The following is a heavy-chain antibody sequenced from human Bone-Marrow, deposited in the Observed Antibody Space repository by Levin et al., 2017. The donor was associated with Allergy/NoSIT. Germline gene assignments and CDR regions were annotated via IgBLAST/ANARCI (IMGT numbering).Heavy chain of an antibody. CDR1: GFIFSDAW. D-gene: IGHD2-8*02. CDR3: TTQGEVTTCTGDNCWADH. CDR2: IRSKTDGGTT. J-gene: IGHJ4*02. Sequence: PGGSLRLSCAASGFIFSDAWMNWVRQAPGKGLEWVGRIRSKTDGGTTDYAAPVKGRFAISRDDSRNTLYLQLNSLQSEDSAVYYCTTQGEVTTCTGDNCWADHWGQGTLVTVSS. V-gene: IGHV3-15*01.